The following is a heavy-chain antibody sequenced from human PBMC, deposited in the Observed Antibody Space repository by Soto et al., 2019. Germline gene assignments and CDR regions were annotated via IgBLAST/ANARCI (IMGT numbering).Heavy chain of an antibody. CDR3: ARRVVPAASSSKYYYYYMDV. V-gene: IGHV4-34*01. Sequence: QGQLQQWGAGLLKPSETLSLTCAVYGGSFSGYYWSWIRQPPGKGLEWIGEINHSGSTNYNPSLKSRVTISVDTSKNQFSLKLSSVTAADTAVYYCARRVVPAASSSKYYYYYMDVWGKGTTVTVSS. CDR1: GGSFSGYY. D-gene: IGHD2-2*01. CDR2: INHSGST. J-gene: IGHJ6*03.